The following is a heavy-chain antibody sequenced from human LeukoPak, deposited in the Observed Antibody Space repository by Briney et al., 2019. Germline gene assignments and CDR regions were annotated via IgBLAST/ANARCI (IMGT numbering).Heavy chain of an antibody. CDR1: GVTFSSYS. CDR2: ITSSSSYM. CDR3: ARASFKWLRSSYDS. D-gene: IGHD5-12*01. J-gene: IGHJ4*02. Sequence: AGGSLRLSCAASGVTFSSYSMNWVRQAPGKGLEWVSSITSSSSYMSYADSVKGRFTISRDNAKNSLYLQMNSPRAEDTAVYYCARASFKWLRSSYDSWGQGTLVTVSS. V-gene: IGHV3-21*01.